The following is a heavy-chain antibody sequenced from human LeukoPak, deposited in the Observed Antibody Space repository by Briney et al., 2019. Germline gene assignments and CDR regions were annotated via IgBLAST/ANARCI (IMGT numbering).Heavy chain of an antibody. V-gene: IGHV3-21*01. D-gene: IGHD3-10*01. Sequence: GGSLRLSCVASGFTFSNYSMNWVRQAPGKGLEWVSSISSSSSYEYYADSVKGRFTISRDNAKNSLYLQMNSLRAEDTALYYCARDFGALRGVSDYWGQGTLVTVSS. CDR2: ISSSSSYE. J-gene: IGHJ4*02. CDR1: GFTFSNYS. CDR3: ARDFGALRGVSDY.